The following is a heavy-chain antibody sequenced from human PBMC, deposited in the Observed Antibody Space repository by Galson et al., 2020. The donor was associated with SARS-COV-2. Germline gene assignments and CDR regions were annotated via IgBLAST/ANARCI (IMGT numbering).Heavy chain of an antibody. CDR3: ARQCGYDYYYYYGMDV. CDR1: GGSISSSSYY. J-gene: IGHJ6*02. V-gene: IGHV4-39*01. D-gene: IGHD5-12*01. Sequence: SETLSLTCTVSGGSISSSSYYWGWIRQPPGKGLEWIGSIYYSGSTYYNPSLKSRVTISVDTSKNQFSLKLSSVTAADTAVYYCARQCGYDYYYYYGMDVWGQGTTVTVSS. CDR2: IYYSGST.